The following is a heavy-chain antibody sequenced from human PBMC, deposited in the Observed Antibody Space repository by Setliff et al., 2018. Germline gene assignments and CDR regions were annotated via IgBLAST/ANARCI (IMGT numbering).Heavy chain of an antibody. J-gene: IGHJ5*02. Sequence: SETLSLTCTVSGGSISSHYWSWIRQPPGKGLEWIGYIYYSGSTNYNPSLKSRVTISVDTSKNQFSLKLSSVTAADTAVYYCAREEPYSSSWSWFDPWGQGTLVTVSS. CDR1: GGSISSHY. CDR2: IYYSGST. V-gene: IGHV4-59*11. D-gene: IGHD6-13*01. CDR3: AREEPYSSSWSWFDP.